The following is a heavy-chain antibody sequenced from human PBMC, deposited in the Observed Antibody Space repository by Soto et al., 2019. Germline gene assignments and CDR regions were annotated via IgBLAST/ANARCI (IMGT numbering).Heavy chain of an antibody. Sequence: QVQLVESGGGVVQPGRSLRLSCAASGFTFSSYGIHWVRQAPGKGLEWVAVISYDGSNKYYADSVKGRFTISRDNSKNTLYLQMNSLRAEDTAVYYCAKDSGRFGYDYVWGSYRPYWYFDLWGRGTLVTVSS. D-gene: IGHD3-16*02. CDR3: AKDSGRFGYDYVWGSYRPYWYFDL. CDR2: ISYDGSNK. J-gene: IGHJ2*01. V-gene: IGHV3-30*18. CDR1: GFTFSSYG.